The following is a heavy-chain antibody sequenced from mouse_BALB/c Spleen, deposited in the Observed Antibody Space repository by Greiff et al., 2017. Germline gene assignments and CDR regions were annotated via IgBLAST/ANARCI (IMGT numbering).Heavy chain of an antibody. D-gene: IGHD1-2*01. CDR1: GFTFTDYY. CDR2: IRNKANGYTT. J-gene: IGHJ4*01. Sequence: EVKLMESGGGLVQPGGSLRLSCATSGFTFTDYYMSWVRQPPGKALEWLGFIRNKANGYTTEYSASVKGRFTISRANSQSILYLQMNTLRAEDSATYYCARVYYGPYYYAMDYWGQGTSVTVSS. CDR3: ARVYYGPYYYAMDY. V-gene: IGHV7-3*02.